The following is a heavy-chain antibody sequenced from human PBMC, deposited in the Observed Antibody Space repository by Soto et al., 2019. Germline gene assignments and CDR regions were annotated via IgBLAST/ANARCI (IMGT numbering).Heavy chain of an antibody. CDR3: TSAGYGADWFYP. V-gene: IGHV3-74*01. CDR2: INSDGSGI. Sequence: EVQLVESGGGLVQPGGSRRLSCAASGFTFSIFWMHWVGQAPGKGLVWVSRINSDGSGISYADSVKGRFTVSRDTAKNTLYLQMNRLSAEDAAVYSRTSAGYGADWFYPCCQGALGTVSS. CDR1: GFTFSIFW. J-gene: IGHJ5*02. D-gene: IGHD5-18*01.